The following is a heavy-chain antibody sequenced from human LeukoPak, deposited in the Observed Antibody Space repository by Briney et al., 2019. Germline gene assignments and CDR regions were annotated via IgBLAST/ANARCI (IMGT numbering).Heavy chain of an antibody. CDR2: VNAGNGDT. V-gene: IGHV1-3*01. CDR1: GYSFNSHA. D-gene: IGHD3-22*01. J-gene: IGHJ4*02. Sequence: ASVKVSCKASGYSFNSHAIHWVRQAPGQRLEWMGWVNAGNGDTKYSQKFQGRLTITRDTSASTIYMELNSLRSEDTALYFCARNYYYDSGGYPALDYWAREPWSPSPQ. CDR3: ARNYYYDSGGYPALDY.